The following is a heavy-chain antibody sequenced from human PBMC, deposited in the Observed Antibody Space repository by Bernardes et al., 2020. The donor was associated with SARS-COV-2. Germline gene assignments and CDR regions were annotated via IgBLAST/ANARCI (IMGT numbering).Heavy chain of an antibody. D-gene: IGHD3-16*01. CDR3: AGGTGWYSDL. V-gene: IGHV3-7*03. J-gene: IGHJ2*01. CDR1: GFTFSNLY. CDR2: IKQDGSAV. Sequence: GGSLRLSCAASGFTFSNLYMTWVRQAPGKGLEWVANIKQDGSAVNYVDSVKGRFTVSRDNAKNSLYLQMNSLRAEDTAVYYCAGGTGWYSDLWGRGALVTVSS.